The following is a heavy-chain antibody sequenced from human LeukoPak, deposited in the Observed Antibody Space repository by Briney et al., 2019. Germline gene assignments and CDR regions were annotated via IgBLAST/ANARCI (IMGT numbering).Heavy chain of an antibody. D-gene: IGHD6-19*01. J-gene: IGHJ6*02. CDR2: MNPNSGNT. V-gene: IGHV1-8*01. Sequence: ASVKVSCKASGYTFTSYDINWVRQATGQGLEWMGWMNPNSGNTGYAQKCQGRVTMTRNTSISTAYMELSSLRSEDTAVYYCARRSGRGSGWYKRYYYYGMDVWGQGTTVTVSS. CDR1: GYTFTSYD. CDR3: ARRSGRGSGWYKRYYYYGMDV.